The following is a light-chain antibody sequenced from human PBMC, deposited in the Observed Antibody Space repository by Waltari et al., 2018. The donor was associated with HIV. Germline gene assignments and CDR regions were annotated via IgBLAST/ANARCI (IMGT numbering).Light chain of an antibody. J-gene: IGLJ3*02. Sequence: QTVVTQEPSFSVSPGGTVTLTCWLTSGEVFNIHYADWLHPAPGHAPLSLLHSTNSLSLGVPDRFSGSILQNRAALTITGAQADDESDYYCVLYLGRGTWVFGGGTKLSVL. CDR3: VLYLGRGTWV. CDR2: STN. CDR1: SGEVFNIHY. V-gene: IGLV8-61*01.